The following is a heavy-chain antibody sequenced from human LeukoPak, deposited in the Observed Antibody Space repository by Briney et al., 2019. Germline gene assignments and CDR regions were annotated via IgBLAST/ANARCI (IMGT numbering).Heavy chain of an antibody. D-gene: IGHD3-10*01. CDR3: ARSHYYGSGSYGPADY. V-gene: IGHV1-18*01. CDR2: ISAYNGNT. J-gene: IGHJ4*02. CDR1: GYTFTSYG. Sequence: ASVKVSCKASGYTFTSYGNSWVRQAPGQGLEWMGWISAYNGNTNYAQKLQGRVTMTTDTSTSTAYMELRSLRSDDTAVYYCARSHYYGSGSYGPADYWGQGTLVTVSS.